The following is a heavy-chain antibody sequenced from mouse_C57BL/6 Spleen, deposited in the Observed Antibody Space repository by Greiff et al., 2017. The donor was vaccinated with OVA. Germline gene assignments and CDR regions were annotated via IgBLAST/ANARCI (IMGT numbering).Heavy chain of an antibody. CDR3: TRGNWDVAWFAY. Sequence: VQLQQSGAELVRPGASVTLSCKASGYTFTDYEMHWVKQTPVHGLEWIGAIDPETGGTAYNQKFKGKAILTVDKSSSTAYMELRSLTSEDSAVYYCTRGNWDVAWFAYWGQGTLVTVSA. CDR2: IDPETGGT. J-gene: IGHJ3*01. CDR1: GYTFTDYE. D-gene: IGHD4-1*01. V-gene: IGHV1-15*01.